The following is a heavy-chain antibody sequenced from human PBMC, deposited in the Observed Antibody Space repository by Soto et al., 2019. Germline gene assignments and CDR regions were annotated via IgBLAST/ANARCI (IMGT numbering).Heavy chain of an antibody. CDR2: IHYSGST. Sequence: SETLSLTCTVSGGSISSGGYYWSWIRQHPGKGLEWIGYIHYSGSTYYNPSLKSRVTISVDTSKNQFSLKLSSVTAADTAVYYCARASGGMKINYYYYYGMDVWGQGTTVTVSS. V-gene: IGHV4-31*03. CDR3: ARASGGMKINYYYYYGMDV. D-gene: IGHD2-15*01. J-gene: IGHJ6*02. CDR1: GGSISSGGYY.